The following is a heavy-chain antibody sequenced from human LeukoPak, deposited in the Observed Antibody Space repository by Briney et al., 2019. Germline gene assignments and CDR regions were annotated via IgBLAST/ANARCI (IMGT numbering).Heavy chain of an antibody. Sequence: GGSLRLSCAASGFTFSNYWMHWVRQAPGKALVWVSRVNSDGSTTTYADSVKGRFTISRDNAKNTLYLQMNSLRAEDTAVYYCESIITEIPNWGQGTLVTVSS. D-gene: IGHD1-20*01. CDR1: GFTFSNYW. J-gene: IGHJ4*02. CDR2: VNSDGSTT. CDR3: ESIITEIPN. V-gene: IGHV3-74*01.